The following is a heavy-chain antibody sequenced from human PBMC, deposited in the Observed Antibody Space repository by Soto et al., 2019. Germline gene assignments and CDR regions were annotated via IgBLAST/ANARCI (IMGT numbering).Heavy chain of an antibody. CDR1: GYTFTGYY. CDR2: INPNSGGT. Sequence: ASVKVSCKASGYTFTGYYMHWVRQAPGQGLEWMGWINPNSGGTNYAQKFQGWVTMTRDMSISTAYMELSRLRSDDTAVYYCATSSGVPYGMDVWGQGTTVTVSS. D-gene: IGHD2-15*01. CDR3: ATSSGVPYGMDV. J-gene: IGHJ6*02. V-gene: IGHV1-2*04.